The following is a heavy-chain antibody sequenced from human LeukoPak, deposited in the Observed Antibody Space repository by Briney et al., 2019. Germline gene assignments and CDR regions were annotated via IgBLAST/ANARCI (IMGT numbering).Heavy chain of an antibody. J-gene: IGHJ4*02. Sequence: GASVKVSCKVSGYTLTELSMHWVRQAPGKGLEWMGGFDPEDGETIYAQKFQGRVTMTEDTSTDTAYMELSRLRSDDTAVYYCARSHYYGSGSQTYYFDYWGQGTLVTVSS. CDR2: FDPEDGET. D-gene: IGHD3-10*01. CDR1: GYTLTELS. V-gene: IGHV1-24*01. CDR3: ARSHYYGSGSQTYYFDY.